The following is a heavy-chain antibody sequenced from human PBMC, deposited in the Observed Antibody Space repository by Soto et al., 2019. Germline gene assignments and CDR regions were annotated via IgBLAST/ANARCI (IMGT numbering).Heavy chain of an antibody. CDR1: GYIFSGYG. J-gene: IGHJ4*02. CDR2: ISPYNGNK. V-gene: IGHV1-18*01. D-gene: IGHD3-10*01. Sequence: QVQLVQSGAEVKKSGASVKVSCRASGYIFSGYGINWVRQVPGQGLEWMGWISPYNGNKNYAQKFQGRVTMTTDTSTSTAYMEVRSLRSDDTAVYYCVRDLDGSGSYYTDYWGQGSLVTVSS. CDR3: VRDLDGSGSYYTDY.